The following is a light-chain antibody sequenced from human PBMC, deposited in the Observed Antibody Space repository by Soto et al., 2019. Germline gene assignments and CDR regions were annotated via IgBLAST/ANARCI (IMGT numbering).Light chain of an antibody. CDR2: AAS. Sequence: DIQMTQSPSSLSASVGDRVNITCRASQTVSSYLNWYQQKPGTVPKLLIYAASSLQRRVPSTFSGGGSGTDFTLTISSLRPEDFATYYCRQSHSGSTFDQRTRLGIK. J-gene: IGKJ5*01. CDR1: QTVSSY. V-gene: IGKV1-39*01. CDR3: RQSHSGST.